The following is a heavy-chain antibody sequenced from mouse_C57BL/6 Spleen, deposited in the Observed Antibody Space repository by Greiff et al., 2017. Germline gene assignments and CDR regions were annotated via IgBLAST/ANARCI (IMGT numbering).Heavy chain of an antibody. CDR1: GYTFTSSG. D-gene: IGHD1-1*01. V-gene: IGHV1-81*01. CDR3: ANQFITTDGFAY. J-gene: IGHJ3*01. CDR2: IYPRRGNT. Sequence: QVHVKQSGAELARPGASVKLSCKASGYTFTSSGISWVKQRTGQGLEWIGEIYPRRGNTYYNEKFKGKATLTADKSSSTAYMELRSLTSEDSAVYFCANQFITTDGFAYWGQVTLVTVSA.